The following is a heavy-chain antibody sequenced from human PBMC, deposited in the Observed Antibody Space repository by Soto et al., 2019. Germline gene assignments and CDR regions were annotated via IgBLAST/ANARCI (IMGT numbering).Heavy chain of an antibody. J-gene: IGHJ4*02. CDR2: IIPIFGTA. D-gene: IGHD4-4*01. V-gene: IGHV1-69*01. CDR3: ARSHDYSNYAFDY. CDR1: GGTFSSYA. Sequence: QVQLVQSGAEVKKPGSSVKVSCKASGGTFSSYATSWVRQPLGEGLEWMGGIIPIFGTANYAQKFQGRVRITADESTSTAYMELSSLRSEDTAVYYCARSHDYSNYAFDYWGQGTLVTVSS.